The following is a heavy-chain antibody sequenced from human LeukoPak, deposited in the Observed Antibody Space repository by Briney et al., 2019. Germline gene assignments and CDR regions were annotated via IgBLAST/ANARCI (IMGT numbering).Heavy chain of an antibody. CDR2: IIPNSGVT. V-gene: IGHV1-2*02. D-gene: IGHD5-24*01. J-gene: IGHJ4*02. CDR3: ARGEMAPSSGYFDY. Sequence: ASVKVSCKASGYAFTDYYIHWVRQAPGQGLEWMGWIIPNSGVTKYAQKFQGRVTMTWDTSITTAYMELSRLRSDDTAVYYCARGEMAPSSGYFDYWGQGTLVTVSS. CDR1: GYAFTDYY.